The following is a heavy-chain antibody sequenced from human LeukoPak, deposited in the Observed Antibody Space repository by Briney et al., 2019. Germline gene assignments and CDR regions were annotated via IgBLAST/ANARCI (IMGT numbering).Heavy chain of an antibody. J-gene: IGHJ6*02. Sequence: PSETLSLTCTVSGGSISSSSYYWGWIRQPPGKGLEWIGYIYYSGSTNYNPSLKSRVTISVDTSKNQFSLKLSSVTAADTAVYYCARTAAVGNFRYYYGMDVWGQGTTVTVSS. CDR1: GGSISSSSYY. CDR2: IYYSGST. V-gene: IGHV4-61*05. D-gene: IGHD6-25*01. CDR3: ARTAAVGNFRYYYGMDV.